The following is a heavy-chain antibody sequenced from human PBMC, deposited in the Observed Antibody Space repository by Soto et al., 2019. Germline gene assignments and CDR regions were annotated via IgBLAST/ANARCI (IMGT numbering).Heavy chain of an antibody. CDR3: ARGGLRGPH. J-gene: IGHJ4*02. CDR1: GYSISSGYY. Sequence: SETLSLTCAVSGYSISSGYYWGWIRQPPGKGLEWIGSIYHSGSTYYNPSLKSRVTISVDTSKNQFSLKLSSVTAADTAVYYCARGGLRGPHWGQGTLVTVSS. D-gene: IGHD3-16*01. V-gene: IGHV4-38-2*01. CDR2: IYHSGST.